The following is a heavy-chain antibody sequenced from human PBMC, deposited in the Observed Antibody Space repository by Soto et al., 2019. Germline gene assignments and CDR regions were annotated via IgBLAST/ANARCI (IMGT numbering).Heavy chain of an antibody. CDR3: ASARYSSAYYHGLDV. CDR2: IIPIFGTA. D-gene: IGHD5-18*01. J-gene: IGHJ6*02. V-gene: IGHV1-69*12. CDR1: GGTFSIYA. Sequence: QVQLVQSGAEVKKPGSSVKVSCKASGGTFSIYAISWVRQAPGQGLEGMGGIIPIFGTANYAQKFQGRVTITADESTSTAYMELSSLRSEDTAVYYCASARYSSAYYHGLDVWGQGTTVTVSS.